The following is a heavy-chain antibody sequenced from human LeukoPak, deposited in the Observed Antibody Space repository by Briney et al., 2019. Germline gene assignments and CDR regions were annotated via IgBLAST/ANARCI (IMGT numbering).Heavy chain of an antibody. V-gene: IGHV3-23*01. D-gene: IGHD3-22*01. Sequence: GGSLRLSCAASGFTFSSYAMSWVRQAPGKGLEWVSAISGSGGSTYYADSVKGRFTISRDNSKNTLYLQMNSLRAEDTAAYYCASDGITMIVVVEYFQHWGQGTLVTVSS. CDR2: ISGSGGST. CDR1: GFTFSSYA. CDR3: ASDGITMIVVVEYFQH. J-gene: IGHJ1*01.